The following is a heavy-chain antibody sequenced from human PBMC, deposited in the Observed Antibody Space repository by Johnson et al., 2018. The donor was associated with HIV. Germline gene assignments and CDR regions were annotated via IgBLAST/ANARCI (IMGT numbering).Heavy chain of an antibody. CDR2: ISSGGVT. Sequence: VQLVESGGGLVQPGGSLRLSCAVSGFSVSYNYMSWVRQAPGKGLEWVSVISSGGVTYYIDSVKGRFTISRDNSKNTLYLQMNSLRAEDTAVYYCATNRGGAFDIWGQGTMVTASS. CDR1: GFSVSYNY. D-gene: IGHD2/OR15-2a*01. CDR3: ATNRGGAFDI. V-gene: IGHV3-66*01. J-gene: IGHJ3*02.